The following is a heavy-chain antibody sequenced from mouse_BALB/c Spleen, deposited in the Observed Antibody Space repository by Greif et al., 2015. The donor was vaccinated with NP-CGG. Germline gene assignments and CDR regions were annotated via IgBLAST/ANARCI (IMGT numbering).Heavy chain of an antibody. CDR3: ATGTYFDV. V-gene: IGHV1-7*01. CDR1: GYTFTSYW. D-gene: IGHD4-1*01. J-gene: IGHJ1*01. Sequence: QVQLQQSGAELAKPGASVKMSCKASGYTFTSYWMHWVKQRPGQGLEWIGYINPSTGYTEYNQKFKDKATLTADKSSSTAYMQVSSLTSEDSAVYYCATGTYFDVWGAGTTVTVSS. CDR2: INPSTGYT.